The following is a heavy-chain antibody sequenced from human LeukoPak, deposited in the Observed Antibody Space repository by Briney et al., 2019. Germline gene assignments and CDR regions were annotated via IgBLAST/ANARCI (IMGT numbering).Heavy chain of an antibody. CDR2: IYYSGST. V-gene: IGHV4-59*08. D-gene: IGHD6-13*01. CDR3: VRHIAAAGLAYYYYGMDV. J-gene: IGHJ6*02. Sequence: SETLSLTCTVSGGSISSYYWSWIRQPPGKGLEWIGYIYYSGSTNYNPSLKSRVTISVDTSKNQFSLKLSSVTAADTAVYYCVRHIAAAGLAYYYYGMDVWGQGTTVTVSS. CDR1: GGSISSYY.